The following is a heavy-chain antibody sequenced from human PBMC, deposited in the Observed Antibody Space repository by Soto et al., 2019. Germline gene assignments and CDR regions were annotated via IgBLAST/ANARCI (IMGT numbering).Heavy chain of an antibody. CDR1: GGSISSGDYY. J-gene: IGHJ4*02. D-gene: IGHD3-3*01. V-gene: IGHV4-30-4*01. Sequence: QVQLQESGPGLVKPSQTLSLTCTVSGGSISSGDYYWSWIRQPPGKGLEWIGYIYYSGSTYYNPSLKGRVNISVDTSKNQFSLKLSSVTAADTGVYYCAGRFLGWLSSPKSGSRFDYWGQGTLVTVSS. CDR2: IYYSGST. CDR3: AGRFLGWLSSPKSGSRFDY.